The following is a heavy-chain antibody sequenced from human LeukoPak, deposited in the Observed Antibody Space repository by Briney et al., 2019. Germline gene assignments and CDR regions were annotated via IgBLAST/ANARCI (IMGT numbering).Heavy chain of an antibody. J-gene: IGHJ4*02. CDR2: ISGSGGST. Sequence: PGGSLRLSCAASGFTFSSYAMSWVRQAPGKGLEWVSAISGSGGSTYYADSVKGRFTISRDNSKNTLYLQMNSLRAEDTAVYYSANGGHLPFDYWGQGTLVTVSS. CDR1: GFTFSSYA. CDR3: ANGGHLPFDY. D-gene: IGHD3-16*01. V-gene: IGHV3-23*01.